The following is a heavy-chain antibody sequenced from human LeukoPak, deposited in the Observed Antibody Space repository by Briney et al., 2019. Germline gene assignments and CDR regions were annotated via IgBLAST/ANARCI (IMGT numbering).Heavy chain of an antibody. CDR2: IYYSGST. CDR1: GGSISSSNYF. CDR3: ASPSRGAFDT. Sequence: PSETLSLTCTVSGGSISSSNYFWGWIRQPPGKGLEWIGSIYYSGSTSYNSSLKSRVTISVDTSTNQFSLKLSSVTAADTAVYYCASPSRGAFDTWGQGTMVTVSS. J-gene: IGHJ3*02. V-gene: IGHV4-39*01.